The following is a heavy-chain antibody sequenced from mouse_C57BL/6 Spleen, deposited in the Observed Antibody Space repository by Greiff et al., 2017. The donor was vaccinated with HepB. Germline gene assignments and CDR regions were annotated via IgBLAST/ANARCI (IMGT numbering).Heavy chain of an antibody. CDR1: GYAFSSSW. D-gene: IGHD1-1*01. CDR2: IYPGDGDT. J-gene: IGHJ3*01. Sequence: VKVVESGPELVKPGASVKISCKASGYAFSSSWMNWVKQRPGKGLEWIGRIYPGDGDTNYNGKFKGKATLTADKSSSTAYMQLSSLTSEDSAVYFCANNYYGSSYWFAYWGQGTLVTVSA. V-gene: IGHV1-82*01. CDR3: ANNYYGSSYWFAY.